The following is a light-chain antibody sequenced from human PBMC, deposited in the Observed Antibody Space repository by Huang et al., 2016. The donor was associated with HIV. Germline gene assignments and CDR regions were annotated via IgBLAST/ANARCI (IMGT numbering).Light chain of an antibody. Sequence: DIIMTQSPDSLAVSLGERATLHCRSSQSVYSSSTSKDYMAWFQQKPGQPPRLLLFWASTREAGVPDRFSGSGSWTHFTLTIANLEAEDAAIYYCQQYYSSPQTFGQGTRVEVK. CDR3: QQYYSSPQT. J-gene: IGKJ1*01. V-gene: IGKV4-1*01. CDR1: QSVYSSSTSKDY. CDR2: WAS.